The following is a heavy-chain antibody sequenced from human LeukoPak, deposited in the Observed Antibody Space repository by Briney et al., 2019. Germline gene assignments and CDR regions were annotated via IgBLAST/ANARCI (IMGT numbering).Heavy chain of an antibody. Sequence: ASGNVSFKFSESTLTELAIHWVRQAPGQRPGWRRGFAPEEGETIYAQKFQGRVTMTEDTSTDTAYMEQCSLRSEDTPVYYCATGLHMRSSNFWFDPWGEGTLVTVSS. CDR3: ATGLHMRSSNFWFDP. CDR1: ESTLTELA. CDR2: FAPEEGET. J-gene: IGHJ5*02. V-gene: IGHV1-24*01. D-gene: IGHD3-3*01.